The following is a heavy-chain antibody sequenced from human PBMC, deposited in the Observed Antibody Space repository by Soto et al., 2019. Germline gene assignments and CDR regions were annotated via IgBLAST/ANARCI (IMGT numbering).Heavy chain of an antibody. V-gene: IGHV4-31*03. J-gene: IGHJ3*02. D-gene: IGHD3-10*01. CDR1: GGSISSGGYY. CDR2: IYYSGST. Sequence: SETLSLTCTVSGGSISSGGYYWSWIRQHPGKGLEWIGYIYYSGSTYYNPSLKSRVTISVDTSKNQFSLKLSSVTAADTAVYYCARGTYYNQFGEIAFDIWGQGTMVTVSS. CDR3: ARGTYYNQFGEIAFDI.